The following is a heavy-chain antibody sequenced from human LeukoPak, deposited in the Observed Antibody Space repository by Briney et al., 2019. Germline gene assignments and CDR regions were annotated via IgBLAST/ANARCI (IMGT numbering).Heavy chain of an antibody. CDR2: ISWNSGSI. CDR1: GFTFDDYA. V-gene: IGHV3-9*01. D-gene: IGHD3-3*01. Sequence: PGRSLRLSCAASGFTFDDYAMHWVRQAPGKGLEWVSGISWNSGSIGYADSVKGRFTISRDNAKNSLYLQMNSLRAEDTAVYYCARWRGYYGMDVWGQGTTVTVSS. J-gene: IGHJ6*02. CDR3: ARWRGYYGMDV.